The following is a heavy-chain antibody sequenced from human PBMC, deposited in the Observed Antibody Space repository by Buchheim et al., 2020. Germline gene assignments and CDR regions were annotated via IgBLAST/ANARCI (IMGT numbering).Heavy chain of an antibody. V-gene: IGHV1-18*01. CDR1: GYTFTSFG. CDR3: ARDPGPPIAVVIPAYHPLMDV. D-gene: IGHD2-15*01. Sequence: QVQLVQSGAEVKKPGASVKVSCTASGYTFTSFGITWVRQAPGQGLEWMGWISGYNGNTDYAHKLQGRVTMTTDTSTSTAYLELRRLRSDDTAVYYCARDPGPPIAVVIPAYHPLMDVWGQGTT. J-gene: IGHJ6*02. CDR2: ISGYNGNT.